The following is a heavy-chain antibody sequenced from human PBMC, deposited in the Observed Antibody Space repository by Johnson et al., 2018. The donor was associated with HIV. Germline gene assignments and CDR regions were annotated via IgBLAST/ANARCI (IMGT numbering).Heavy chain of an antibody. CDR3: ANGGSYSAADDAFDI. CDR1: GLTFSSYG. Sequence: QVQLVESGGGVVQPGRSLRLSCAASGLTFSSYGMHWVRQAPGKGLEWVAVISYDGSNKYYADSVKGRFTISRDNSKNTLYLQMNSLRAEDTAVYYCANGGSYSAADDAFDIWGQGTMVTVSS. V-gene: IGHV3-30*18. D-gene: IGHD1-26*01. J-gene: IGHJ3*02. CDR2: ISYDGSNK.